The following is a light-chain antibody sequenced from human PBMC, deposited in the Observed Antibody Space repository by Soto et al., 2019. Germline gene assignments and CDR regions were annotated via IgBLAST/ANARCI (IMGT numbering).Light chain of an antibody. CDR2: GAS. CDR1: QSVSSN. Sequence: IVMTQSPATLSVSPGERATLSCRASQSVSSNLAWYQQKPGQAPRLLIYGASTRATGIPARFSGSGSGTEFTLTISSLQSEDFAVYYCQQYNNPLYTFGQGTKLEIK. J-gene: IGKJ2*01. CDR3: QQYNNPLYT. V-gene: IGKV3-15*01.